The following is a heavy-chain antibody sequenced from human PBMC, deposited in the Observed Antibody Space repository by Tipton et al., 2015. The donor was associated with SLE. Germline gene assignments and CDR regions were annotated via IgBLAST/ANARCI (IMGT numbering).Heavy chain of an antibody. CDR2: IYYSGST. CDR3: ARGLPGIAAAGTIDY. J-gene: IGHJ4*02. D-gene: IGHD6-13*01. CDR1: GGSISSYY. Sequence: LRLSCTVSGGSISSYYWSWIRQPPGKGLEWIGYIYYSGSTNYNPSLKSRVTISVDTSKNQFSLKLSSVTAADTAVYYCARGLPGIAAAGTIDYWGQGTLVTVSS. V-gene: IGHV4-59*01.